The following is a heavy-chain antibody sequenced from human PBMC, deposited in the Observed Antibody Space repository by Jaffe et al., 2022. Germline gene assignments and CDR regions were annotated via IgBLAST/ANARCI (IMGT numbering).Heavy chain of an antibody. J-gene: IGHJ6*03. CDR2: IYHSGST. D-gene: IGHD1-26*01. V-gene: IGHV4-38-2*01. CDR3: ARASGSYNYYYYYYMDV. CDR1: GYSISSGYY. Sequence: QVQLQESGPGLVKPSETLSLTCAVSGYSISSGYYWGWIRQPPGKGLEWIGSIYHSGSTYYNPSLKSRVTISVDTSKNQFSLKLSSVTAADTAVYYCARASGSYNYYYYYYMDVWGKGTTVTVSS.